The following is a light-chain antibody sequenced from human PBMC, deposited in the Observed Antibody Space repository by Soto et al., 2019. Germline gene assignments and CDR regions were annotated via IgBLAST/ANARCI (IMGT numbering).Light chain of an antibody. V-gene: IGKV3-20*01. CDR3: QQYGSSPLLT. J-gene: IGKJ4*01. CDR1: QSVSSSY. Sequence: EIVLTQSPGTLSLSPGEIATLSCRASQSVSSSYLAWYQQKPGQAPRLLIYGASSRATGIPDRFSGSGSGKDFTLTSSRLEPEDFAVYYCQQYGSSPLLTFGGGTKVDIK. CDR2: GAS.